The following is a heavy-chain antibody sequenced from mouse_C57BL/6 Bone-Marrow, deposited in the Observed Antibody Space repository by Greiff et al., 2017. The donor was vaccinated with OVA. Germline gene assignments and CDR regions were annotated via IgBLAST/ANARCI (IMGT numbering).Heavy chain of an antibody. J-gene: IGHJ4*01. CDR1: GYTFTDYY. V-gene: IGHV1-26*01. D-gene: IGHD2-4*01. Sequence: VQLQQSGPELVKPGASVKISCKASGYTFTDYYMNWVKQSHGKSLEWIGDINPNNGGTSYNQKFKGKATLTVDKSSSTAYMELRSLTSEDSAVYYCAKERDYDYAMDYWGQGTSVTVSS. CDR2: INPNNGGT. CDR3: AKERDYDYAMDY.